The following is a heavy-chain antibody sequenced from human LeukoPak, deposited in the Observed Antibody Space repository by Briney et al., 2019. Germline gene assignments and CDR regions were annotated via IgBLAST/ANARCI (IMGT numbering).Heavy chain of an antibody. CDR1: GFTFSTYS. Sequence: GESLKISCKGSGFTFSTYSFACVRQMPGKGLEWMGVIYAGDSSTRYSPSFQGQVTISVDKSISTVYLQWSSLKASDSAIYYCARHSCYDSWGQGTLVTVSS. CDR3: ARHSCYDS. CDR2: IYAGDSST. J-gene: IGHJ4*02. D-gene: IGHD3-16*01. V-gene: IGHV5-51*01.